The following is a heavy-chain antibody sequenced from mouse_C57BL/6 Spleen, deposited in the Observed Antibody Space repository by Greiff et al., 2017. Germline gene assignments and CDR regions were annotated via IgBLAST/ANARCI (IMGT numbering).Heavy chain of an antibody. CDR1: GYTFTDYY. Sequence: EVKLQESGPVLVKPGASVKMSCKASGYTFTDYYMNWVKQSHGKSLEWIGVINPYNGGTSYNQKFKGKATLTVDKSSSTAYMELNSLTSEDSAVYYCARSNWDLDYWGQGTTLTVSS. CDR3: ARSNWDLDY. J-gene: IGHJ2*01. D-gene: IGHD4-1*01. V-gene: IGHV1-19*01. CDR2: INPYNGGT.